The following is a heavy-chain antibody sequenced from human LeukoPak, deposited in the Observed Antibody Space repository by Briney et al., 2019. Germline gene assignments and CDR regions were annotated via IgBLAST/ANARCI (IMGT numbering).Heavy chain of an antibody. J-gene: IGHJ4*02. CDR3: ARDRGGSYYFDY. D-gene: IGHD1-26*01. CDR2: ISSSGSTI. V-gene: IGHV3-11*01. CDR1: GFTFSDYY. Sequence: PGRSLRLSCAASGFTFSDYYMSWIRQAPGKGLERVSYISSSGSTIYYADSAKGRFTISRDNAKNSLYLQMNSLRAEDTAVYYCARDRGGSYYFDYWGQGTLVTVSS.